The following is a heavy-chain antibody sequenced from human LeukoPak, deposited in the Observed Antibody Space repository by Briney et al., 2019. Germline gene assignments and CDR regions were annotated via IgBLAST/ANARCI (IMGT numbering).Heavy chain of an antibody. J-gene: IGHJ4*02. CDR1: GGTFSSYA. V-gene: IGHV1-69*13. Sequence: GASVKVSCKASGGTFSSYAISWVRQAPGQGLEWMGGIIPIFGTANYAQEFQGRVTITADESTSTAYMELSSLRSEDTAVCYCATGGYSYAYFDYWGQGTLVTVSS. CDR2: IIPIFGTA. D-gene: IGHD5-18*01. CDR3: ATGGYSYAYFDY.